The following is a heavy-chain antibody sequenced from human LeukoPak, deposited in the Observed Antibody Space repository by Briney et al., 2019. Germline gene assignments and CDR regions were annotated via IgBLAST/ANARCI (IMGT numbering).Heavy chain of an antibody. CDR2: VNTDGTVT. CDR1: GFTFSKYW. J-gene: IGHJ4*02. D-gene: IGHD6-19*01. CDR3: ATKQWLAPPPDS. Sequence: GGSLRLSCAASGFTFSKYWMLRVRQAPGKGLESVSRVNTDGTVTTYADSVKDRFTVSRDNADNTMFLQMNSVRDEDTAVYYCATKQWLAPPPDSWGQGTPVTVSS. V-gene: IGHV3-74*01.